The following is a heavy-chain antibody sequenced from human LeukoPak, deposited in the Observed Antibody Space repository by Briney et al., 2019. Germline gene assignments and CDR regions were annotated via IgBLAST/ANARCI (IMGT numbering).Heavy chain of an antibody. Sequence: ASVKVSCKASGYTFTSYYMHWVRQAPGQGLEWMGIINPSGGSTSYAQKFQGRVTMTRDTSTSTVYMELSSLRSEDTAVYYYARESDYDSSGYPTVPFDYWGQGTLVTVSS. D-gene: IGHD3-22*01. CDR2: INPSGGST. J-gene: IGHJ4*02. V-gene: IGHV1-46*03. CDR1: GYTFTSYY. CDR3: ARESDYDSSGYPTVPFDY.